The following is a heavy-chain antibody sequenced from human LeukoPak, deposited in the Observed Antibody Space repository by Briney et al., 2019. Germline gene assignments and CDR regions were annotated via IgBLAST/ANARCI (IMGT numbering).Heavy chain of an antibody. V-gene: IGHV3-30-3*01. J-gene: IGHJ4*02. Sequence: GGSLRLSCAASGFTFSSYAMHWVRQAPGKGLEWVAVISYDGSNKYYADSVKGRFTISRDNSKNTLYLQMNSLRAEDTAVYYCARPPTGDQKPFDYWGQGTLVTVSS. CDR3: ARPPTGDQKPFDY. CDR1: GFTFSSYA. D-gene: IGHD4-17*01. CDR2: ISYDGSNK.